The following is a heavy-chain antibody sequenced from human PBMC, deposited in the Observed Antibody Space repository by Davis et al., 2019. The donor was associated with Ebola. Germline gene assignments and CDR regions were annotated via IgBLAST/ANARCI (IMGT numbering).Heavy chain of an antibody. D-gene: IGHD1-26*01. V-gene: IGHV3-43*02. J-gene: IGHJ6*02. Sequence: GGSLRLSCAASGFTFDDYAMHWVRQAPGKGLEWVSLISGDGGSTYYADSVKGRFTISRDNSKNSLYLQMNSLRTEDTALYYCAKDIVAKWELLHYYGMDVWGQGTTVTVSS. CDR1: GFTFDDYA. CDR2: ISGDGGST. CDR3: AKDIVAKWELLHYYGMDV.